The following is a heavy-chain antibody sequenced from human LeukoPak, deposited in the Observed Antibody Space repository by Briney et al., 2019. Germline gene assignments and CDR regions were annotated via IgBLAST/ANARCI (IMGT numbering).Heavy chain of an antibody. D-gene: IGHD3-22*01. V-gene: IGHV4-59*01. J-gene: IGHJ3*02. CDR2: IYYSGST. CDR3: ARQGPPGYYDSSGYDAFDI. Sequence: SETLSLTCTVSGGSISSYYWSCIRQPPGKGLEWIGYIYYSGSTNYNPSLKSRVTISVDTSKNQFSLKLSSVTAADTAVYYCARQGPPGYYDSSGYDAFDIWGQGTMVTVSS. CDR1: GGSISSYY.